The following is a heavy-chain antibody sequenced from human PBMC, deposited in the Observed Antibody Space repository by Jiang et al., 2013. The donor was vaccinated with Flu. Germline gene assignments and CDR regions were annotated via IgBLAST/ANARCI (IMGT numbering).Heavy chain of an antibody. D-gene: IGHD2/OR15-2a*01. Sequence: GPGLVKPSETLSLTCTVSGDSISSYYWSWIRQPAGKGLEWIGRVYTTGRTNYNPSLKSRITLSVDTSKNQFSLKLSSVTAADTAVYYCARVHGTFYGWLDPWGQGTLVTVSS. CDR2: VYTTGRT. CDR1: GDSISSYY. V-gene: IGHV4-4*07. CDR3: ARVHGTFYGWLDP. J-gene: IGHJ5*02.